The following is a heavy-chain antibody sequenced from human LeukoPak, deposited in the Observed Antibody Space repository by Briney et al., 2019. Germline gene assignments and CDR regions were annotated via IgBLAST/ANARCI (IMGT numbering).Heavy chain of an antibody. D-gene: IGHD1-26*01. J-gene: IGHJ4*02. Sequence: PSGTLSLTCVVSGDFIKYGYWWSWVRQAPGKGLEWIGEIHHDGNTNYNPSLKSRVTISVDTSKNQFSLRVTSVSAADTATYYCGRNAAYCLDYWGQGSLVTVSS. V-gene: IGHV4-4*02. CDR1: GDFIKYGYW. CDR2: IHHDGNT. CDR3: GRNAAYCLDY.